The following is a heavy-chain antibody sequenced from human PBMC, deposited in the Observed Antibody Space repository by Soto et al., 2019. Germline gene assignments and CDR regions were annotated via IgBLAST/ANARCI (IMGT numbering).Heavy chain of an antibody. J-gene: IGHJ4*02. CDR3: ASRDYGSGSYSDY. D-gene: IGHD3-10*01. V-gene: IGHV4-39*01. CDR2: IYYSGST. Sequence: PSETLSLTCTVSGGSISSSSYYWGWIRQPPGKGLEWIGSIYYSGSTYYNPSLKSRVTISVDTSKNQFSLKLSSVTAADTAVYYCASRDYGSGSYSDYWGQGTLVTVSS. CDR1: GGSISSSSYY.